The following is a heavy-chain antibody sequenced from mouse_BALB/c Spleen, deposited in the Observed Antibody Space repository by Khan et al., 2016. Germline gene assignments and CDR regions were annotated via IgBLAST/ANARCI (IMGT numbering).Heavy chain of an antibody. J-gene: IGHJ3*01. Sequence: EVKLLESGGGLVQPGGSLKLSCAASVFDFSRYWMSWVRQAPGKGLEWIGEINPDSSTINYTPSLKEKFIISRDNAKNTRYLQMSKVRSEDTALYYCARAGYYGYLAYWGQGTLVTVSA. V-gene: IGHV4-1*02. CDR3: ARAGYYGYLAY. CDR1: VFDFSRYW. D-gene: IGHD1-1*01. CDR2: INPDSSTI.